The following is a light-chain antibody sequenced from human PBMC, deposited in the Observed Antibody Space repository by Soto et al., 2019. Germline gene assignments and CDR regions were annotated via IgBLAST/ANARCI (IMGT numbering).Light chain of an antibody. CDR3: QQYGSLIT. CDR2: GAF. J-gene: IGKJ5*01. CDR1: QSLYNNY. V-gene: IGKV3-20*01. Sequence: EIGMTLYPGTLSLSKEEIATLSCRASQSLYNNYLAWHQQKPGQAPRLLIYGAFSRATDIPDRLSGSGSGTDFTLTINRLEPEESAVYYCQQYGSLITFGQGTRLEIK.